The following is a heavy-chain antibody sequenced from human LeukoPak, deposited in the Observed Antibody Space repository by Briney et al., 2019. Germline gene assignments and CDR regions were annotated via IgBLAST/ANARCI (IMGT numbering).Heavy chain of an antibody. J-gene: IGHJ4*02. Sequence: AAVKLSNPYSGSTVTELSIHLVRQATSKEIEWMGGFDPEDGETIYAQKFQGRVTMTEDTSTDTAYMELSSLRSEDTAVYYCATAAPKQWLAFAGGWGQGTLVTVSS. CDR1: GSTVTELS. D-gene: IGHD6-19*01. V-gene: IGHV1-24*01. CDR3: ATAAPKQWLAFAGG. CDR2: FDPEDGET.